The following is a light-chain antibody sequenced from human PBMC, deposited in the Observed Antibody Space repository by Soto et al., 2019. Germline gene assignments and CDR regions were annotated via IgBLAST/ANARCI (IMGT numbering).Light chain of an antibody. V-gene: IGLV2-14*01. CDR2: EVS. CDR1: ISDIGLYNY. J-gene: IGLJ1*01. CDR3: SSFTTTSTLV. Sequence: QSALTQPAAVSGSPGQSITISCTGTISDIGLYNYVSWYQQHPGKAPKLVIYEVSNRPSGVSDRFSDSKSDNTASLTISGLQAEDEANYYCSSFTTTSTLVFGAGTKVTVL.